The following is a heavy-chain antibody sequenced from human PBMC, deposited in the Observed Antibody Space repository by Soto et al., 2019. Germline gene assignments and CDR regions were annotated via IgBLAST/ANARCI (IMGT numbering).Heavy chain of an antibody. CDR1: EFTLSNYA. Sequence: GGSLRLSCAASEFTLSNYAMSWIRPAPGEGLEWVSAISYGGGTTYYADSVKGRFTISRDNSKNTLYLQMNSLRAADTGVYFCARTLGPQVTGYVDSDYRWTIDQWGQGTLVTVSS. V-gene: IGHV3-23*01. CDR2: ISYGGGTT. J-gene: IGHJ4*02. D-gene: IGHD4-4*01. CDR3: ARTLGPQVTGYVDSDYRWTIDQ.